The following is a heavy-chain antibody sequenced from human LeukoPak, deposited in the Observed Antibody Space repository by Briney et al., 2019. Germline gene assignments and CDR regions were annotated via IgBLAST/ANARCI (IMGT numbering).Heavy chain of an antibody. Sequence: SETLSLTCTVSGGSISSGGYYWSWIRQHPGKGLEWIGYIYYSGSTYYNPSLKSQVTISVDTSKNQFSLKLSSVTAADTAVYYCARVITEYQLHYFDYWGQGTLVTVSS. J-gene: IGHJ4*02. D-gene: IGHD2-2*01. CDR1: GGSISSGGYY. V-gene: IGHV4-31*01. CDR2: IYYSGST. CDR3: ARVITEYQLHYFDY.